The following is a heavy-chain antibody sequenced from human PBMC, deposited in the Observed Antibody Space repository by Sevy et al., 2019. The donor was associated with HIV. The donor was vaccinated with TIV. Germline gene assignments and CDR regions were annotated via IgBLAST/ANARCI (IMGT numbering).Heavy chain of an antibody. D-gene: IGHD3-22*01. CDR1: GFTFSSYS. J-gene: IGHJ4*02. CDR3: AREVQKGYYDSSGYSDY. V-gene: IGHV3-21*01. Sequence: GGSLRLSCAASGFTFSSYSMNWVRQAPGKGLEWVSSISSSSYIYYADSVKGRFTISRDNAKNSLYLQMNSLRAEDTAVYYCAREVQKGYYDSSGYSDYWGQGTLVTVSS. CDR2: ISSSSYI.